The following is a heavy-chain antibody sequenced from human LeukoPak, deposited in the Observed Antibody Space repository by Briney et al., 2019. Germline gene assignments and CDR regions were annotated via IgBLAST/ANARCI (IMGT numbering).Heavy chain of an antibody. V-gene: IGHV1-2*02. D-gene: IGHD5-12*01. CDR2: INPNSGDT. J-gene: IGHJ4*02. Sequence: GASVRVSCKASGYTLTGYYMHWLRQAPGQGLEWMGWINPNSGDTNYAQKFQGRVTMTRATSTSTGYMELSRLTSDDTAVYYCAKSPYEYYFDYWGQETLVTVSS. CDR1: GYTLTGYY. CDR3: AKSPYEYYFDY.